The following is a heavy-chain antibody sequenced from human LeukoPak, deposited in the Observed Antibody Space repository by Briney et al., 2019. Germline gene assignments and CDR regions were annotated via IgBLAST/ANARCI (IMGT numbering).Heavy chain of an antibody. Sequence: GGSLRLSCAASGFTISSNYMSWVRQAPGKGLEWVSVIYSGGSTYYADSVKGRFTISRDNSKNTLYLQMNSLRAEDTAVYYCARDRSGAFDIWGQGTMVTVSS. V-gene: IGHV3-53*01. CDR1: GFTISSNY. CDR3: ARDRSGAFDI. D-gene: IGHD3-3*01. CDR2: IYSGGST. J-gene: IGHJ3*02.